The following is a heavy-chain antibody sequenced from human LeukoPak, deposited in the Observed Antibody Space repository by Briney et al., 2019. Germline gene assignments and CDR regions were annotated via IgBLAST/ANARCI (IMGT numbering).Heavy chain of an antibody. CDR2: IKQDGSEK. CDR3: ARWRGSQSEFEY. J-gene: IGHJ4*02. Sequence: GGSLRLSCAASGFTFSSYWMSWVRQAPGKGLEWVANIKQDGSEKYYVDSVKGRFTISRDNAKYSLYLHMISLRAEDTAVYYCARWRGSQSEFEYWGQGTLVTVAS. D-gene: IGHD3-3*01. V-gene: IGHV3-7*01. CDR1: GFTFSSYW.